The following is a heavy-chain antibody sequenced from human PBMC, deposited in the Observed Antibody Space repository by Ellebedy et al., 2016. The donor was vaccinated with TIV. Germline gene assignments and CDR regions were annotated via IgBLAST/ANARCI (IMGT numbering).Heavy chain of an antibody. D-gene: IGHD1-26*01. CDR2: IYYSGST. CDR3: ARESRSGSYNHYYYYGMDV. V-gene: IGHV4-59*01. J-gene: IGHJ6*02. Sequence: SETLSLXXTVSGGSISSYYWSWIRQPPGKGLEWIGYIYYSGSTNYNPSLKSRVTISVDTSKNQFSLKLSSVTAADTAVYYCARESRSGSYNHYYYYGMDVWGQGTTVTVSS. CDR1: GGSISSYY.